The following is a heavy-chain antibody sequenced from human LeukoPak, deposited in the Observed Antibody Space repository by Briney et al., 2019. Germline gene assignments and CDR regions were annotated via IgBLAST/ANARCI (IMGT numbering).Heavy chain of an antibody. J-gene: IGHJ4*02. CDR3: ARGGGRRGYYFDY. D-gene: IGHD3-10*01. Sequence: PSETLSLTCSVSGDSVSGSYWSWIRQPAGRGLEWIGRIYTSGSNNYNPSLKSRVTMSVDTSKNQFSLKLSSVIAADTAVYYCARGGGRRGYYFDYWAREPWSSSPQ. V-gene: IGHV4-4*07. CDR2: IYTSGSN. CDR1: GDSVSGSY.